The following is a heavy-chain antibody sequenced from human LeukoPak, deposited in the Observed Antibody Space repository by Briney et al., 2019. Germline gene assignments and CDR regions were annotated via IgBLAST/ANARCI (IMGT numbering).Heavy chain of an antibody. J-gene: IGHJ4*02. V-gene: IGHV1-69*04. CDR2: IIPILGIA. Sequence: GSSVKVSCKASGGTFSSYAISWVRQAPGQGLEWMGRIIPILGIANYAQKFQGRVTITADNSTSTAYMELSSLRSEDTAVYYCAVIHPSARDYFDYWGQGTLVTVSS. D-gene: IGHD2/OR15-2a*01. CDR1: GGTFSSYA. CDR3: AVIHPSARDYFDY.